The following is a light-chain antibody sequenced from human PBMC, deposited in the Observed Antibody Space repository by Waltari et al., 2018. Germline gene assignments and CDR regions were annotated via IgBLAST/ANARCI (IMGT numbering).Light chain of an antibody. CDR1: SGHSTYI. CDR3: ETWDSDSSV. V-gene: IGLV4-60*03. CDR2: IEHSGSN. Sequence: QPVLTQSSSASASLGSSVKLTCTLSSGHSTYIIAWHQQQPGKAPRFLMKIEHSGSNRKLTGVFDRFSGSSSGAARYLTISNVQSEDEADYYCETWDSDSSVFGGGTKLTVL. J-gene: IGLJ3*02.